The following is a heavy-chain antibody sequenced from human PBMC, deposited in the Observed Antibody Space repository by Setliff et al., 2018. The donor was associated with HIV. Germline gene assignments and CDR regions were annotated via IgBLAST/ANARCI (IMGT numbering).Heavy chain of an antibody. CDR1: GGSFSGYY. V-gene: IGHV4-34*01. D-gene: IGHD2-15*01. CDR2: INHSGST. Sequence: SETLSLTCAVYGGSFSGYYWSWIRQPPGKGLEWIGEINHSGSTNYNPSLKSRVTISVDTSKNQFSLKLSSVTAADTAVYYCARARTYCSGGSCYSGYFDYWGQGTLVTAPQ. J-gene: IGHJ4*02. CDR3: ARARTYCSGGSCYSGYFDY.